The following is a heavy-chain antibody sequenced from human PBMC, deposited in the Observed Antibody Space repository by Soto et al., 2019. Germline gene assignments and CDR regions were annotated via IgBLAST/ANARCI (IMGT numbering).Heavy chain of an antibody. CDR2: ISGSGGTP. V-gene: IGHV3-23*01. D-gene: IGHD6-13*01. J-gene: IGHJ4*02. CDR1: GDTGWSSE. Sequence: HWGSMKLAGAACGDTGWSSEVGGVLQDPGRGLEWVSTISGSGGTPYYADSVKGRFTISRDNSKNSLYLILNSLRADDTAIYYCAMGLAAAGPLDYWGQGALVTVSS. CDR3: AMGLAAAGPLDY.